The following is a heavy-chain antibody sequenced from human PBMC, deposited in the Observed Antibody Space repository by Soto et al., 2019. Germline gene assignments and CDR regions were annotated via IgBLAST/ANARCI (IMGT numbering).Heavy chain of an antibody. J-gene: IGHJ6*02. CDR3: ASDLVGASDSYGLDV. Sequence: WGSLRLSCAASGFTFSNYGMHWVRQAPGKGLEWVAIIWHDGNNKYYADSVRGRFIISRDNSKNRLYLQMNSLRAEDTAVYYCASDLVGASDSYGLDVWGQGTPVTVSS. D-gene: IGHD1-26*01. CDR1: GFTFSNYG. CDR2: IWHDGNNK. V-gene: IGHV3-33*01.